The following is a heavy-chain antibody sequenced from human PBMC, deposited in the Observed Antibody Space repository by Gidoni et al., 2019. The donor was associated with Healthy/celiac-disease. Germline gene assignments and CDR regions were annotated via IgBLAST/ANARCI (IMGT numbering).Heavy chain of an antibody. CDR2: ISWNSGSI. V-gene: IGHV3-9*01. D-gene: IGHD3-22*01. Sequence: EVQLVEAGGGLVQPGRSLRLSCAASGCTFDDYAMHWVRQAPGKGLEWVSGISWNSGSIGYADSVKGRFTISRDNAKNSLYLQMNSLRAEDTALYYCVLNYYDSSGYYDYWGQGTLVTVSS. CDR1: GCTFDDYA. J-gene: IGHJ4*02. CDR3: VLNYYDSSGYYDY.